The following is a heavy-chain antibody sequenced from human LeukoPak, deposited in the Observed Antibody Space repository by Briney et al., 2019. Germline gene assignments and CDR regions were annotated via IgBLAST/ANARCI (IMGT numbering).Heavy chain of an antibody. CDR3: AGAHCSSTTCYPQDRFDY. Sequence: GGSLRLSCAASGFTVSDNYLSWVRQAPAKGLEWVSVIYSGGYTYYADSVKGRFTISRDNSKNTLYLQMNSLRAEDTAVYYCAGAHCSSTTCYPQDRFDYWGQGTLVTVSS. CDR2: IYSGGYT. CDR1: GFTVSDNY. J-gene: IGHJ4*02. D-gene: IGHD2-2*01. V-gene: IGHV3-66*01.